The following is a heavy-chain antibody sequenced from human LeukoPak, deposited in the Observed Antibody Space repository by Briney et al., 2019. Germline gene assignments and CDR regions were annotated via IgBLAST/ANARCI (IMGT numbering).Heavy chain of an antibody. CDR3: TRHWSEFYNYGMGV. CDR2: IFYSGNT. V-gene: IGHV4-39*01. D-gene: IGHD3-3*01. Sequence: PSETLSLTCTVFGGSIVSSTNYWACVRQPPGKGLEWIGSIFYSGNTHYNPSLKSRVTMSVDTSKNEFSLKLTSVTAADTAVYYCTRHWSEFYNYGMGVWGHGTTVTVSS. CDR1: GGSIVSSTNY. J-gene: IGHJ6*02.